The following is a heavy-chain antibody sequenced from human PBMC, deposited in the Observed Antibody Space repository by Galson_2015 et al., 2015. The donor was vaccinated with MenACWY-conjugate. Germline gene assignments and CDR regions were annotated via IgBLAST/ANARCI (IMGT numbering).Heavy chain of an antibody. CDR1: GFTFSSYS. D-gene: IGHD4-23*01. J-gene: IGHJ3*02. Sequence: SLRLSCAASGFTFSSYSMNWVRQAPGKGLEWVSVIYSGGSTYYADSVKGRFTISRDNSKNTLYLQMNSLRAEDTAVYYCARQTTVVTLRWVEAFDIWGQGTMVTVSS. CDR2: IYSGGST. V-gene: IGHV3-53*01. CDR3: ARQTTVVTLRWVEAFDI.